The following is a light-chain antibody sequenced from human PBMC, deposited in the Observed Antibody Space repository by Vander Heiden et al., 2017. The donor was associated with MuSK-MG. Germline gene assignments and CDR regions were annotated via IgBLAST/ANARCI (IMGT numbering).Light chain of an antibody. J-gene: IGLJ2*01. CDR3: QSYDSSLSGVV. CDR2: GNS. V-gene: IGLV1-40*01. CDR1: SNTGAGYD. Sequence: QSVLTQPPSVSGAPGQRVTTSSNTGAGYDVHWYQQLPGTAPKLLIYGNSNRPSGVPDRFSGSKSGTSASLAITGLQAEDEADYYCQSYDSSLSGVVFGGGTKLTVL.